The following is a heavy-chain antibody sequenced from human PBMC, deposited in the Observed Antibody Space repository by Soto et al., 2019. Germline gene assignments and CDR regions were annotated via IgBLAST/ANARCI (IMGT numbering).Heavy chain of an antibody. Sequence: GGSLRLSCAASGFTFSSYSMNWVRQAPGKGLEWVSYISSSSSTIYYADSVKGRFTISRDNAKNSLYLQMNSLRDEDTAVYYCARPMVRGLNYYYYYGMDVWGQGTTVTVSS. CDR1: GFTFSSYS. D-gene: IGHD3-10*01. CDR2: ISSSSSTI. J-gene: IGHJ6*02. CDR3: ARPMVRGLNYYYYYGMDV. V-gene: IGHV3-48*02.